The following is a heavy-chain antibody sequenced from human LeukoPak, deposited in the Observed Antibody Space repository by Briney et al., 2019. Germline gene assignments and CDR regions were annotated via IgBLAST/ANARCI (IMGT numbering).Heavy chain of an antibody. Sequence: PSETLSLTCTVSGGSTSSDYWSWIRQSPGKGLEWVGYVYNSGDTGKDPSLKSRVTILLDTSKNQCSLKLTSVTAADTAVYYCARRRRFLEWLDAFDIWGQGTMVTVSS. CDR2: VYNSGDT. J-gene: IGHJ3*02. D-gene: IGHD3-3*01. CDR1: GGSTSSDY. V-gene: IGHV4-59*08. CDR3: ARRRRFLEWLDAFDI.